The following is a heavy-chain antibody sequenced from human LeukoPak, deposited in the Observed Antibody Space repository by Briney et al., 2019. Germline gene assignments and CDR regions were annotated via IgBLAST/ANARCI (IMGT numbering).Heavy chain of an antibody. CDR3: ARDRLAVAGPYYFDY. J-gene: IGHJ4*02. CDR1: GFTFSDYY. CDR2: ISSSCSTI. V-gene: IGHV3-11*04. D-gene: IGHD6-19*01. Sequence: GGSLRLSCAASGFTFSDYYMSWIRQAPGKGLEWVSYISSSCSTIYYADSVKGRFTISRDNAKNSLYLQMNSLRAEDTAVYYCARDRLAVAGPYYFDYWGQGTLVTVSS.